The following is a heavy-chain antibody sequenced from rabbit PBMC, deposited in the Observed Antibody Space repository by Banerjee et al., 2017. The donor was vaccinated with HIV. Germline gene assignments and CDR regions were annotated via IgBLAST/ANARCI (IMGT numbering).Heavy chain of an antibody. J-gene: IGHJ4*01. Sequence: QEQLVESGGGLVKPEGSLTLTCKASGFSFSNKYVMCWVRQAPGKGLEWIACINTSSGNTVYASWAKGRFTISKTSSTTVTLQMTSLTAADTATYFCARDQYAGYDGYGYGFYLWGPGTLVTVS. V-gene: IGHV1S45*01. D-gene: IGHD6-1*01. CDR1: GFSFSNKYV. CDR2: INTSSGNT. CDR3: ARDQYAGYDGYGYGFYL.